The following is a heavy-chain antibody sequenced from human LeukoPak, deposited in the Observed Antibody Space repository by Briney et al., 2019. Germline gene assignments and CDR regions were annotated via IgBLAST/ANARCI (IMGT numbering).Heavy chain of an antibody. CDR1: GGSFSGYY. CDR2: INHSGST. D-gene: IGHD3-3*01. J-gene: IGHJ6*02. CDR3: ARGLRPDFWSGYSTTQYYYYGMDV. Sequence: SETLSLTCAVYGGSFSGYYWSWIRQPPGKGLEWIGEINHSGSTNYNPSLKSRVTISVDTSKNQFSLKLSSVTAADTVVYYCARGLRPDFWSGYSTTQYYYYGMDVWGQGTTVTVSS. V-gene: IGHV4-34*01.